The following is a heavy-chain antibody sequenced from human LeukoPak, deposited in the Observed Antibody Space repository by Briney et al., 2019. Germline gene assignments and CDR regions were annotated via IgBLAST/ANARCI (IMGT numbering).Heavy chain of an antibody. J-gene: IGHJ1*01. CDR2: IKSDGKT. D-gene: IGHD3-22*01. Sequence: GGSLRLSCAASGFTFSSYWMHWVRQAPGKGLVWVARIKSDGKTNYADSVKGRFTISRDNAKNTVSLQMNSLNAEDTGVYYCARAPSEIGGYYPEYFRHWGQGTLVTVSS. CDR3: ARAPSEIGGYYPEYFRH. CDR1: GFTFSSYW. V-gene: IGHV3-74*01.